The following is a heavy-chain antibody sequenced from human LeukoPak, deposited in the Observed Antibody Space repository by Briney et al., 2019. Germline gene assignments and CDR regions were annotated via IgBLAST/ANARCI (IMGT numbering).Heavy chain of an antibody. CDR3: ARGTVVVIAAVGDDAFDI. J-gene: IGHJ3*02. V-gene: IGHV4-59*01. D-gene: IGHD2-15*01. CDR2: IYYSGST. CDR1: GGSINSYY. Sequence: SETLSLTCTVPGGSINSYYWSWIRQPPGKGLEWIGYIYYSGSTNYNPSLKSRVTMSVDTSKNQLSLKLSSVTAADTAVYYCARGTVVVIAAVGDDAFDIWGQGTMVTVSS.